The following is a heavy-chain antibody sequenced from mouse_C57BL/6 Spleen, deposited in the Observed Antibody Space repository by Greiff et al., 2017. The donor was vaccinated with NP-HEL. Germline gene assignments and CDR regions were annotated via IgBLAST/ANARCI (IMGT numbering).Heavy chain of an antibody. D-gene: IGHD1-1*01. CDR1: GYAFSSYW. Sequence: VQLQQSGAELVKPGASVKISCKASGYAFSSYWMNWVKQRPGKGLEWIGQIYPGDGDTNYNGKFKGKATLTADKSSSTAYMQLSSLTSEDSAVYFCARCPYYDGSCYYAMDYWGQGTSVTVSA. J-gene: IGHJ4*01. CDR2: IYPGDGDT. V-gene: IGHV1-80*01. CDR3: ARCPYYDGSCYYAMDY.